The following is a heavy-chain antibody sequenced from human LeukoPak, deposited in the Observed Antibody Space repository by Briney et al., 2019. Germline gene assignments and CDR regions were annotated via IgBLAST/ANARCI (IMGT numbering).Heavy chain of an antibody. V-gene: IGHV1-2*02. Sequence: ASVKVSCKASGYTFTSYDINWVRQAPGQGLEWMGWINPNSGGTNYAQKFQGRVTMTRDTSISTAYMELSRLRSDDTAVYYCASPSSGWYYFDYWGQGTLVTVSS. CDR3: ASPSSGWYYFDY. D-gene: IGHD6-19*01. J-gene: IGHJ4*02. CDR2: INPNSGGT. CDR1: GYTFTSYD.